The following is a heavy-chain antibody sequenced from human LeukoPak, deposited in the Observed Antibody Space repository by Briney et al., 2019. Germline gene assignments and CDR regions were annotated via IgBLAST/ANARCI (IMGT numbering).Heavy chain of an antibody. Sequence: GGSLRLSCAASGFTFDDYAMHWARQAPGKGLEWVSGISWNSGSIGYADSVKGRFTISRDNAKNSLYLQMNSLRAEDTALYYCAKDAAAAGTWYFDLWGRGTLVTVSS. J-gene: IGHJ2*01. V-gene: IGHV3-9*01. D-gene: IGHD6-13*01. CDR2: ISWNSGSI. CDR3: AKDAAAAGTWYFDL. CDR1: GFTFDDYA.